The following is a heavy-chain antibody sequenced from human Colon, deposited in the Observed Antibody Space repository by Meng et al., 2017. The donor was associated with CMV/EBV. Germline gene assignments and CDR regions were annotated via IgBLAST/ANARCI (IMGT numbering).Heavy chain of an antibody. CDR2: ISSSGSNR. CDR3: ATQEYSRHDI. J-gene: IGHJ3*02. Sequence: GGSLRLSCAASGIILGDYVMHWVRQAPGKGLEWVAFISSSGSNRNYADAVKGRFTISRDNSRNILFLQMNSLRAEDTAMYYCATQEYSRHDIWGQGTMVTVSS. V-gene: IGHV3-30*04. D-gene: IGHD2/OR15-2a*01. CDR1: GIILGDYV.